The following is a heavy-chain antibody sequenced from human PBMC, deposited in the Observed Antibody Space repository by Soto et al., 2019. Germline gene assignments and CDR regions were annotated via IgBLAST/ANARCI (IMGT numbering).Heavy chain of an antibody. D-gene: IGHD2-2*02. V-gene: IGHV1-69*06. CDR3: ARRGYCSSTSCYMAYYYGMDV. CDR2: IIPVCGTA. J-gene: IGHJ6*02. CDR1: GGTFSSYA. Sequence: QVQLVQSGAEVKKPGSSVKVSCKASGGTFSSYAISWVRQAPGQGLEWMGGIIPVCGTANYAQKFQGRVTITADKSTSTAYMELSSLRSEDTAVYYCARRGYCSSTSCYMAYYYGMDVWGQGTTVTVSS.